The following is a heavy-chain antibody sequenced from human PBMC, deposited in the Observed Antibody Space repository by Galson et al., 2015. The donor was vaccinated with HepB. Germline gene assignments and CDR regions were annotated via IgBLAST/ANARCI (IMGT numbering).Heavy chain of an antibody. Sequence: SLRLSCAASGFTFSSYEMNWVRQAPGKGLEWVSYISSSGSTIYYADSVKGRFTISRDNAKNSLYLQMNSLRAEDTAVYYCARDQGSSWSPLYYYYGMDVWGQGTTVTVSS. CDR3: ARDQGSSWSPLYYYYGMDV. CDR2: ISSSGSTI. V-gene: IGHV3-48*03. D-gene: IGHD6-13*01. CDR1: GFTFSSYE. J-gene: IGHJ6*02.